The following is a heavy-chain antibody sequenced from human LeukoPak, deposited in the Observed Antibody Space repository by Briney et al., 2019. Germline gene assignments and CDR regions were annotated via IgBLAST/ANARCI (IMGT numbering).Heavy chain of an antibody. CDR1: GGSISSSSYY. D-gene: IGHD3-22*01. J-gene: IGHJ6*03. CDR2: IYYSGST. CDR3: ARVVSSSGYYISYYYYMDV. Sequence: SETLSLTCTVSGGSISSSSYYWGWIRQPPGRGLEWIGSIYYSGSTYYNPSLKSRVTISVDTSKNQFSLKLSSVTAADTAVYYCARVVSSSGYYISYYYYMDVWGKGTTVTVSS. V-gene: IGHV4-39*07.